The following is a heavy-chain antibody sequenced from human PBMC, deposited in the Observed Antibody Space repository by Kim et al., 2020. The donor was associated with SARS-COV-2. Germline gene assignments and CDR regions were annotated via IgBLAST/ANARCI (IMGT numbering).Heavy chain of an antibody. D-gene: IGHD3-10*02. CDR2: ISYSGTT. J-gene: IGHJ4*02. CDR3: ARHQGAVRGADS. V-gene: IGHV4-39*01. CDR1: GGSVSSTSDD. Sequence: SETLSLTCSVSGGSVSSTSDDWGWIRQPPGKGLESIVIISYSGTTRYNPSLKSRVTISVDRSKNQFSLKLSSVTAADTAVYYCARHQGAVRGADSWGQGTLVIVAS.